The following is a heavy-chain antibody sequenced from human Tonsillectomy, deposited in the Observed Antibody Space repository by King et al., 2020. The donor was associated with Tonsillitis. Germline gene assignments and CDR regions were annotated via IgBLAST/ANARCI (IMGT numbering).Heavy chain of an antibody. V-gene: IGHV3-30-3*01. CDR1: GLTFSSYT. CDR2: ISYDGSNK. D-gene: IGHD6-19*01. Sequence: VQLVESGGGVVQPGRSLRLSCAASGLTFSSYTMHWVRQAPGKGLEWVAVISYDGSNKYYADSVKGRFTISRDNSKNTLYLQMNSLRADDTAVYYCARDPYSSGWLTVGYFDYWGQGTLVTVSS. J-gene: IGHJ4*02. CDR3: ARDPYSSGWLTVGYFDY.